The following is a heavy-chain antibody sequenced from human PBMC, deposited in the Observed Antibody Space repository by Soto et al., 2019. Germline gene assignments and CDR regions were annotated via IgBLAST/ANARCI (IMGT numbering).Heavy chain of an antibody. CDR3: AKASGSWNFDY. CDR1: GFTFSSYA. J-gene: IGHJ4*02. Sequence: GGSLRLSCAASGFTFSSYAMSWVRQAPGKGLEWVSSISSGSGSAYYADSVKGRFTISRDNSKNTLYLQMNSLRAEDTAVYHCAKASGSWNFDYWGQGTLVTVSS. D-gene: IGHD1-26*01. CDR2: ISSGSGSA. V-gene: IGHV3-23*01.